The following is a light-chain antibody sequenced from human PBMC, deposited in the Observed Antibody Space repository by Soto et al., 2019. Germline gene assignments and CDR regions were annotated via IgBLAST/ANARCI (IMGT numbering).Light chain of an antibody. Sequence: EIVMTQSPATLSVSPGERATLSCRARQSVSSNLAWYHQKPGHAPSLLIYVESTRATGIPARFSGSGSVTEFTLTISSLQSEDFAVYYCQHYNNWPRTFGQGTKVEIK. CDR1: QSVSSN. J-gene: IGKJ1*01. CDR3: QHYNNWPRT. CDR2: VES. V-gene: IGKV3-15*01.